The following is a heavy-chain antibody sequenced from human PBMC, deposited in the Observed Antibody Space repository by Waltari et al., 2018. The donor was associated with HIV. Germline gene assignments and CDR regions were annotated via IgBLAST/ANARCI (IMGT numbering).Heavy chain of an antibody. CDR3: ARDHDYADSFYFYYGMDV. V-gene: IGHV4-4*07. J-gene: IGHJ6*02. Sequence: QVQLQESGPGLVKPSETLSLTCTVSGGSISSSYWSWIRQPVGKGREWIGRINSSGTTNYHPALKSRVTMSVDTSKNQFSLNLNSVTAADTSVYYCARDHDYADSFYFYYGMDVWGQGTTVTVSS. CDR1: GGSISSSY. CDR2: INSSGTT. D-gene: IGHD4-17*01.